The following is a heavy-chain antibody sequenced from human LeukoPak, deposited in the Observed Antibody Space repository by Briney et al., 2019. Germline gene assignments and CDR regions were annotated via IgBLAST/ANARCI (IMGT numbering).Heavy chain of an antibody. J-gene: IGHJ6*03. CDR2: IYHSGST. Sequence: PSETLSLTCAVSGGSISSSNWWSWVRQPPGKGLEWIGEIYHSGSTNYNPSLKSRVTISVDKSKNQFSLKLSSVTAADTAVYYCARVYSNYGEPFYYYMDVWGKGTTVTVSS. CDR1: GGSISSSNW. D-gene: IGHD4-11*01. V-gene: IGHV4-4*02. CDR3: ARVYSNYGEPFYYYMDV.